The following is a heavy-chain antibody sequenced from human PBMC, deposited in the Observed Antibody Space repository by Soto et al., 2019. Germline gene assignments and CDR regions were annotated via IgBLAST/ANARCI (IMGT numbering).Heavy chain of an antibody. CDR2: TYYRSKWYN. V-gene: IGHV6-1*01. Sequence: SQTLSLTCVISGGSVSSNSAAWNWIRQSPSRGLEWLGRTYYRSKWYNDYAVSVKSRITINPDTSKNQFSLQLNSVTPEDTAVYYCARVRFWSGYPPKYGMDVWGQGTTVTVSS. CDR1: GGSVSSNSAA. CDR3: ARVRFWSGYPPKYGMDV. J-gene: IGHJ6*02. D-gene: IGHD3-3*01.